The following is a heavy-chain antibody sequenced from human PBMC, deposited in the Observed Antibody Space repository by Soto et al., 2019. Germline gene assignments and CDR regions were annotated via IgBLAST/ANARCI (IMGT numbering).Heavy chain of an antibody. CDR2: IIPIFGTA. Sequence: QVQLVQSGAEVKKPGASVKVSCKASGYTFTSFGISWVRQAPGQGLEWMGGIIPIFGTANYAQKFQGRVTITADESTSTAYMELSSLRSEDTAVYYCARVWFYGDNYFDYWGQGTLVTVSS. D-gene: IGHD3-10*01. CDR1: GYTFTSFG. V-gene: IGHV1-69*13. CDR3: ARVWFYGDNYFDY. J-gene: IGHJ4*02.